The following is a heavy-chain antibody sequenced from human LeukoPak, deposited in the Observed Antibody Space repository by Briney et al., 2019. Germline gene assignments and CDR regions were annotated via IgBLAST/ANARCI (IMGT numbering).Heavy chain of an antibody. Sequence: GGSLRLSCVASGFTFTTYAMHWVRQAPGKGLEWVALIQYDGNTKYYVDSVKGRFTISRDTSKNTVFLQMSSLRAEDTAVYYCAKRGGTYSYYYYMDVWGKGTTVTVSS. V-gene: IGHV3-30*02. J-gene: IGHJ6*03. CDR2: IQYDGNTK. CDR3: AKRGGTYSYYYYMDV. D-gene: IGHD1-26*01. CDR1: GFTFTTYA.